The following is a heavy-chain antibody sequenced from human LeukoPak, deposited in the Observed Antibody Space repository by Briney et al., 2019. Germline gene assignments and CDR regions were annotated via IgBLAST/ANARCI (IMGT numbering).Heavy chain of an antibody. V-gene: IGHV1-18*01. Sequence: ASVKVSCKASGHTFTSYGISWVRQAPGQGLEWMGWISAYNGNTNYAQKLQGRVTMTTDTSTSTAYMELRSLRSDDTAVYYCARLEMATMGNDAFDIWGQGTLVTISS. CDR1: GHTFTSYG. D-gene: IGHD5-24*01. J-gene: IGHJ3*02. CDR3: ARLEMATMGNDAFDI. CDR2: ISAYNGNT.